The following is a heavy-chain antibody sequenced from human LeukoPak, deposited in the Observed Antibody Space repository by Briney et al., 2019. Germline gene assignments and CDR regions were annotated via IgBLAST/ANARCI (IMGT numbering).Heavy chain of an antibody. CDR2: IIPIFGTA. V-gene: IGHV1-69*05. CDR1: GYTFTSYA. CDR3: ASSRDSSSFGWFDP. D-gene: IGHD6-6*01. J-gene: IGHJ5*02. Sequence: GASVKVSCKASGYTFTSYAISWVRQAPGQGLEWMGGIIPIFGTANYAQKFQGRVAITTDESTSTAYMELSSLRSEDTAVYYCASSRDSSSFGWFDPWGQGTLVTVSS.